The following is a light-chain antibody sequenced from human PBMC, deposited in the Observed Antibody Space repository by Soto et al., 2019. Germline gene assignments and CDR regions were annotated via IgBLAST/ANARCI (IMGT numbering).Light chain of an antibody. Sequence: SYELSQAPSVSVSAGQTASITCSGNELGDKYVSWYQMKPGQSPVPVISHNIKRPSGIPERFSGSNSGNTATLTISGTQAMDDADYYCQAWDSSTVVFGGGTKLTVL. CDR1: ELGDKY. J-gene: IGLJ3*02. CDR3: QAWDSSTVV. V-gene: IGLV3-1*01. CDR2: HNI.